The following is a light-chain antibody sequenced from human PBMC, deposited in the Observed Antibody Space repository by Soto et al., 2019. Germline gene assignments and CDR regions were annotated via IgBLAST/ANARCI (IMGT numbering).Light chain of an antibody. J-gene: IGKJ5*01. V-gene: IGKV3-20*01. CDR2: GAS. Sequence: ETVLTQSPGTLSLSPGERATLSCRASQSVTSTYLAWYQQKPGQAPRLLIYGASSRAIGIPDRFSGSVSGSDFILTINRLEPEDFAVYYCQQYGSSHTFGQGTRLEMK. CDR3: QQYGSSHT. CDR1: QSVTSTY.